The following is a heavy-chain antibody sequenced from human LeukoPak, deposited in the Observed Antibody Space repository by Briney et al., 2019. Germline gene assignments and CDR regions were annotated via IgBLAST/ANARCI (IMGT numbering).Heavy chain of an antibody. CDR2: IYITGST. CDR3: AREEYGDYVGY. V-gene: IGHV4-4*07. CDR1: GVSISEYY. J-gene: IGHJ4*02. Sequence: SETLSLTCSVSGVSISEYYWTWFRQPAGKGLEWIGRIYITGSTNYNPSLKSRVTMSVDTSKNQLSLKLNSVTAADTAVYYCAREEYGDYVGYWGQGTLVTVAS. D-gene: IGHD4-17*01.